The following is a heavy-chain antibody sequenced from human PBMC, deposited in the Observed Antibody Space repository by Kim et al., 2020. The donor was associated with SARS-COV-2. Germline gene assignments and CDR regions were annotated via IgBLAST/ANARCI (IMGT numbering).Heavy chain of an antibody. J-gene: IGHJ6*02. CDR1: GGSISSSSYY. Sequence: SETLSLTCTVSGGSISSSSYYWGWIRQPPGKGLEWIGSIYYSGSTYYNPSLKSRVTISVDTSKNQFSLKLSSVTAADTAVYYCARGWALPFTMVRGVSTTGHSYGMDVWGQGTTVTVSS. V-gene: IGHV4-39*01. D-gene: IGHD3-10*01. CDR2: IYYSGST. CDR3: ARGWALPFTMVRGVSTTGHSYGMDV.